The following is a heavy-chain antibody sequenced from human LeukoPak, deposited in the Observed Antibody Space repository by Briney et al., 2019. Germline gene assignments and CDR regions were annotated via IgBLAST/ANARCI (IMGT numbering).Heavy chain of an antibody. V-gene: IGHV3-23*01. CDR3: AKRIEDYLDY. Sequence: PGGSLRLSCAAAGFTFSSYAMTWVRQAPGEGLEWVSSISGSSLDTYYTASVKGRFPITRHNSKNMLYMEMNSLRAEDTAVYYCAKRIEDYLDYWGQGTLVTVSS. CDR2: ISGSSLDT. CDR1: GFTFSSYA. D-gene: IGHD2/OR15-2a*01. J-gene: IGHJ4*02.